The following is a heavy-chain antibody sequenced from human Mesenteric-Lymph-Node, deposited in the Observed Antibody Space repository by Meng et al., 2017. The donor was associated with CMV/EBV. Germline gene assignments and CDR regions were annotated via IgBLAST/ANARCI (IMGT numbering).Heavy chain of an antibody. Sequence: GGSLRLSCAASGFAFSGYWMSWVRQAPGKGLEWVANIKQDGSEEYYVDSVKGRSTISRDNDKNSLYLEMTSMRAEATAVYYCARCRGVDYFDYWGQGTLVTVSS. J-gene: IGHJ4*02. CDR1: GFAFSGYW. CDR3: ARCRGVDYFDY. V-gene: IGHV3-7*01. D-gene: IGHD3-10*01. CDR2: IKQDGSEE.